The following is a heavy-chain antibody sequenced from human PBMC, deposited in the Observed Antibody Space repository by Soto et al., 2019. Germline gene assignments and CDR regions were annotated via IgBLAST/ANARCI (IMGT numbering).Heavy chain of an antibody. Sequence: PSETLSLTCAVSGYSISNGYYWGWIRQPPGKGLEWIGSIYHTGSTYYNPSLKSRVTISVDTSKNQFSLKLSSVTAADTAVYYCARRHSSNWHGLDYWGQGTLVTVSS. CDR1: GYSISNGYY. CDR3: ARRHSSNWHGLDY. V-gene: IGHV4-38-2*01. J-gene: IGHJ4*02. D-gene: IGHD6-13*01. CDR2: IYHTGST.